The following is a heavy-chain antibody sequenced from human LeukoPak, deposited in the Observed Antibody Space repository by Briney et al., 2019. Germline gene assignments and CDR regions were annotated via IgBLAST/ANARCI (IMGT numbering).Heavy chain of an antibody. CDR1: GGSISSGGYY. J-gene: IGHJ5*02. Sequence: SETLSLTCTVSGGSISSGGYYWSWIRQHPGKGLERIGYIYYSGSTYYNPSLKSRVTISVDTSKNQFSLKLSSVTAADTAVYYCARAEEPYNWFDPWGQGTLVTVSS. CDR2: IYYSGST. D-gene: IGHD1-14*01. CDR3: ARAEEPYNWFDP. V-gene: IGHV4-31*03.